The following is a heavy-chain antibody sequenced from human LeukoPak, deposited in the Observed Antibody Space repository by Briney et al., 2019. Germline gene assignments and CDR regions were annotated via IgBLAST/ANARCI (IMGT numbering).Heavy chain of an antibody. CDR2: ISFDGTNQ. J-gene: IGHJ4*02. Sequence: PGGSLRLFCAASGFTFTVYAIHWVRQTPGKGLEWVAVISFDGTNQYYADSVKGRFTISRDNSKNTGFLQMNSLRAEDTAVYYCARDLVRGDITSVDFWGQGTLVTVSS. D-gene: IGHD3-10*01. CDR3: ARDLVRGDITSVDF. V-gene: IGHV3-30*01. CDR1: GFTFTVYA.